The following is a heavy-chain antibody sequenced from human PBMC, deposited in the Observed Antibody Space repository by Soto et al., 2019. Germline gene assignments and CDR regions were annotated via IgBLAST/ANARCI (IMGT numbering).Heavy chain of an antibody. CDR3: ARILRDDSDFWSGYSAFYYGMDV. Sequence: SVKVSCKASGGTFSSYAISWVRQAPGQGLEWMGGIIPIFGTANYAQKFQGRVTITADESTSTAYMELSSLRSEDTAVYYCARILRDDSDFWSGYSAFYYGMDVWG. CDR1: GGTFSSYA. CDR2: IIPIFGTA. J-gene: IGHJ6*02. V-gene: IGHV1-69*13. D-gene: IGHD3-3*01.